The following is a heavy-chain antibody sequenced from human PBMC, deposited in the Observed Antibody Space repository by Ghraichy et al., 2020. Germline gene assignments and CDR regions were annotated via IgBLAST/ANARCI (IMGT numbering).Heavy chain of an antibody. V-gene: IGHV3-74*01. CDR2: INNDGSSI. CDR1: GFSFNNYW. CDR3: ARAPTPCPTTSCQFNWFDP. D-gene: IGHD2-2*01. Sequence: GGSLRLSCAASGFSFNNYWMHWLRQVPGKGLVWVSRINNDGSSIIYADSVKGRFTISRDNAKNTLYLQMNSLRVEDTAVYYCARAPTPCPTTSCQFNWFDPWGQGTLVTVSS. J-gene: IGHJ5*02.